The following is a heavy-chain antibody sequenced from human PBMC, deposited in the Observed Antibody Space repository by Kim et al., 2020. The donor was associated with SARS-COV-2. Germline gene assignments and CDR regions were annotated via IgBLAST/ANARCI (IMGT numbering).Heavy chain of an antibody. CDR3: ARDCPMVRGAFLGGPPDY. CDR2: ISSSSSYI. Sequence: GGSLRLSCAASGFTFSSYSMNWVRQAPGKGLEWVSSISSSSSYIYYADSVKGRFTISRDNAKNSLYLQMNSLRAEDTAVYYCARDCPMVRGAFLGGPPDYWGQGTLVTVSS. V-gene: IGHV3-21*01. J-gene: IGHJ4*02. CDR1: GFTFSSYS. D-gene: IGHD3-10*01.